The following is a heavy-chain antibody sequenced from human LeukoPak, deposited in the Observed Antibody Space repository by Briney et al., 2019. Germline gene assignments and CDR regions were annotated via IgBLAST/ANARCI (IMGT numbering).Heavy chain of an antibody. J-gene: IGHJ5*02. V-gene: IGHV4-34*01. D-gene: IGHD7-27*01. CDR1: GSSFSYYY. CDR2: INHSGST. Sequence: PSETLSLTCAVYGSSFSYYYCSWIRQPPGKELEGIGEINHSGSTTYNPSLKSRVTISAEKSKNQFSLKLTSVTAADTAVYYCAKGVWAPRFDPWGQGTLVTVSS. CDR3: AKGVWAPRFDP.